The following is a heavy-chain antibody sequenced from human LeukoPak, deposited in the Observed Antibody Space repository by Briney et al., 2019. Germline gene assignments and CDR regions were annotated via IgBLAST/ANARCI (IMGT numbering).Heavy chain of an antibody. J-gene: IGHJ4*02. V-gene: IGHV3-21*01. D-gene: IGHD2/OR15-2a*01. CDR1: GFTFSTNS. CDR3: TRDHEYWSVTDY. CDR2: IDSFGTSV. Sequence: PGGSLRLSCVVSGFTFSTNSMNWVRQAPGKGLEWVSSIDSFGTSVYYADSVRGRFTVSRDSAKNSLYLQMSSLRAEDTAVYYCTRDHEYWSVTDYWGQGTLVTVSS.